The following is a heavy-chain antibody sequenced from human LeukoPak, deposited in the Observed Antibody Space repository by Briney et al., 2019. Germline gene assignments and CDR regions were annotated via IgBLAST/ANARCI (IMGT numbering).Heavy chain of an antibody. Sequence: GGSLRLSCAACGFTFSSYDMHWVRQATGKGLEWVSAIGTAGDTYYPGSVKGQFTISRENAKNSSYLQMNSLRAGDTAVYYCARDRWARITMIVVVIRHTHWYFDLWGRGTLVTVSS. V-gene: IGHV3-13*03. CDR1: GFTFSSYD. CDR3: ARDRWARITMIVVVIRHTHWYFDL. J-gene: IGHJ2*01. CDR2: IGTAGDT. D-gene: IGHD3-22*01.